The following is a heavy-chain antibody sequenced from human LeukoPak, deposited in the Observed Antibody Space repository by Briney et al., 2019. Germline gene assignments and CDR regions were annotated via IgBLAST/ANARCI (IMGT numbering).Heavy chain of an antibody. V-gene: IGHV1-2*02. CDR2: INPDSGGT. Sequence: GASVKVSCKASGYTFTGYYIHWVRQAPGEGLEWMGWINPDSGGTNYAQKFQGRVTMTRDTYISTGYMELSRLRSDDTAVYYCARCPKQVGFAYWHFDLWGRGTLVTVSS. CDR3: ARCPKQVGFAYWHFDL. D-gene: IGHD1-26*01. J-gene: IGHJ2*01. CDR1: GYTFTGYY.